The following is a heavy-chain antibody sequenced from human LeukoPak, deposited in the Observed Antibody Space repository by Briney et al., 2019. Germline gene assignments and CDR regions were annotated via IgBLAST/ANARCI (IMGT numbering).Heavy chain of an antibody. J-gene: IGHJ5*02. CDR3: ARVPPNWNYLAAWFDP. D-gene: IGHD1-7*01. V-gene: IGHV4-34*01. CDR2: INHSGST. Sequence: PSETLSLTCAVYGGSFSGYYWSWIRQPPGKGLEWIGEINHSGSTNYNPSLKSRVTISVDTSKNQFSLKLSSVTAADTAVYYCARVPPNWNYLAAWFDPWGQGTRVIVSS. CDR1: GGSFSGYY.